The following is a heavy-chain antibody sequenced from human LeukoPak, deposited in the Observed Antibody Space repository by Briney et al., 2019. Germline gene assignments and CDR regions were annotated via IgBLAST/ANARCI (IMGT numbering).Heavy chain of an antibody. Sequence: GGSLRLSCAASGFIFGSYAMNWVRQAPGKGLEWVSILSANGGKTFYADSVKGRFTISRDNSKNTLYLQMNGLRAEDTAVYYCAKGKDCANGVCRTFDYWGQGTLVAVSS. CDR3: AKGKDCANGVCRTFDY. V-gene: IGHV3-23*01. D-gene: IGHD2-8*01. CDR1: GFIFGSYA. CDR2: LSANGGKT. J-gene: IGHJ4*02.